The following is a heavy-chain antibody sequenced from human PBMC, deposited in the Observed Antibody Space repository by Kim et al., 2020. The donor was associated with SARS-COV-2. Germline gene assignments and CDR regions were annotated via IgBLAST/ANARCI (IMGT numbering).Heavy chain of an antibody. J-gene: IGHJ6*03. CDR1: GGSFSGYY. CDR2: INHSGST. CDR3: ARAPRQWLVRPAYYYF. Sequence: SETLSLTCAVYGGSFSGYYWSWIRQPPGKGLEWIGEINHSGSTNYNPSLKSRVTISVDTSKNQFSLQLSSVTAADTAVYYCARAPRQWLVRPAYYYF. V-gene: IGHV4-34*01. D-gene: IGHD6-19*01.